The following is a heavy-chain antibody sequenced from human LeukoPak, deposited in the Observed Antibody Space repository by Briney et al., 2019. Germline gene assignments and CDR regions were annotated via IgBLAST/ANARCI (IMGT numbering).Heavy chain of an antibody. CDR3: AKGRNMITFGGILVQPLDY. CDR1: GFTFSNYS. V-gene: IGHV3-23*01. D-gene: IGHD3-16*02. CDR2: ISGSGGGT. Sequence: GGSLRLSCAAPGFTFSNYSMSWVRQAPGKGLEWVSAISGSGGGTYYADSVKGRFTISRDNSKNTLYLQMNSLRAEDTAVYYCAKGRNMITFGGILVQPLDYWGQGTLVTVSS. J-gene: IGHJ4*02.